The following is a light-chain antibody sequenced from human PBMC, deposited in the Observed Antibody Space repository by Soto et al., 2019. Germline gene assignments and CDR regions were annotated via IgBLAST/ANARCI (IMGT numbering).Light chain of an antibody. CDR3: QQYNSYWT. J-gene: IGKJ1*01. V-gene: IGKV1-5*01. CDR1: QSISSW. CDR2: DAS. Sequence: DIQMTQSPSALSASVGDRATITCRASQSISSWLAWYQQKPGKAPKLLIFDASSLETGVPSRFSGSASGTDFTLTISSLQPDDFATYYCQQYNSYWTFGQGTKVDI.